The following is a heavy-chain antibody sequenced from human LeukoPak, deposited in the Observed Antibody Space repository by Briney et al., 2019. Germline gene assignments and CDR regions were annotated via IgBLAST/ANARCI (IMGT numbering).Heavy chain of an antibody. D-gene: IGHD2-15*01. Sequence: SETLSLTYTVSDGSISSYYWSWIRQPPGKGLEWIGYIYYSGSTNYNPSLKSRVTISVDTSKNQFSLKLSSVTAADTAVYYCARGPDCSGGSCYFLDLYFQHWGQGTLVTVSS. CDR3: ARGPDCSGGSCYFLDLYFQH. CDR1: DGSISSYY. J-gene: IGHJ1*01. V-gene: IGHV4-59*12. CDR2: IYYSGST.